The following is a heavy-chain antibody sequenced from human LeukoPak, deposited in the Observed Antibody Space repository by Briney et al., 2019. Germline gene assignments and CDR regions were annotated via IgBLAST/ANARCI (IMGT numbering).Heavy chain of an antibody. CDR3: ARGWPPGAYSSGWYEVDY. CDR1: GGSFSGYY. Sequence: SETLSLTCAVYGGSFSGYYWSWIRQPPGKGLEWIGEINHSGSTNYNPSLKSRVTISVDTSKNQFSLKLSSVTAADTAVYYCARGWPPGAYSSGWYEVDYWGQGTLVTVSS. D-gene: IGHD6-19*01. J-gene: IGHJ4*02. V-gene: IGHV4-34*01. CDR2: INHSGST.